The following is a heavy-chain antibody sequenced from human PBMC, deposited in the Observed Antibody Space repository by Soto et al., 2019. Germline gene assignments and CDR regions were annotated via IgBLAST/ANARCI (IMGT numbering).Heavy chain of an antibody. J-gene: IGHJ4*02. CDR1: GGSISSYY. CDR3: ARGYCTGGTCYRFNFDN. V-gene: IGHV4-59*01. D-gene: IGHD2-15*01. CDR2: IYYSGST. Sequence: SKTLSLTCTVSGGSISSYYWSWIRQPPGKGLEWIGYIYYSGSTNYNPSLKSRVTISVDTSKNQFSLKLSSVTAADTAVYYCARGYCTGGTCYRFNFDNWGQGNLVTVS.